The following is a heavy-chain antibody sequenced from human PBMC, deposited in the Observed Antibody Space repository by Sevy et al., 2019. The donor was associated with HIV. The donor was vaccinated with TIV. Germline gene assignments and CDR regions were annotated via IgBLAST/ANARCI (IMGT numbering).Heavy chain of an antibody. CDR3: AKGHDFWSGSLHFWY. D-gene: IGHD3-3*01. Sequence: GGSLRLSCAASGFTFSSYAMSWVRQAPGKGLEWVSAISGSGGSTYYADSVKGRFTISRDNSKNTLYLQMNSLRAEDTAVYYCAKGHDFWSGSLHFWYWGQGTLVTVSS. CDR2: ISGSGGST. J-gene: IGHJ4*02. CDR1: GFTFSSYA. V-gene: IGHV3-23*01.